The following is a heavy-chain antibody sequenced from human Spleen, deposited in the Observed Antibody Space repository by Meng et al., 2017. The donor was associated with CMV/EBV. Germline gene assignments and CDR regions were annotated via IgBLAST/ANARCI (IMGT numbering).Heavy chain of an antibody. D-gene: IGHD5-18*01. CDR3: ARVLDTAMAYFDY. CDR2: IYYTGST. Sequence: DSISSGGYYWSWIRQHPGKGLEWIGYIYYTGSTNYNPSLKSRVSISVDTSKNQFSLKLSSVTAADTAVYYCARVLDTAMAYFDYWGQGTLVTVS. V-gene: IGHV4-31*02. CDR1: DSISSGGYY. J-gene: IGHJ4*02.